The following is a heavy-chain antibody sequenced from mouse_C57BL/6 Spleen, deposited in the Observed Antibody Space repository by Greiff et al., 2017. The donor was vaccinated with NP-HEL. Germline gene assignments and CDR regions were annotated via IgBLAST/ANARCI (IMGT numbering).Heavy chain of an antibody. CDR2: IHPNSGST. J-gene: IGHJ4*01. D-gene: IGHD2-4*01. CDR3: ARDYDEDYYAMDY. CDR1: GYTFTSYW. V-gene: IGHV1-64*01. Sequence: VQLQQPGAELVKPGASVKLSCKASGYTFTSYWMHWVKQRPGQGLEWIGMIHPNSGSTNYNEKFKSKATLTVDKSSSTAYMQLSSLTSEDSAVYYCARDYDEDYYAMDYWGQGTSVTVSS.